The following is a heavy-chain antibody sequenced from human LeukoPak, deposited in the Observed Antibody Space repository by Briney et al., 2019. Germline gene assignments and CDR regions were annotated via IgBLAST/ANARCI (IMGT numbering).Heavy chain of an antibody. CDR3: ARETSQDYFDS. Sequence: GGSLRLSCAASGFSFTNYWMHWVRQAPGKGLVWVSRINGDGSRTYYADSVKGRFTISRDNAKNTLYVQMNSLRAEDTAVYYCARETSQDYFDSWGQGTLVTVSS. J-gene: IGHJ4*02. V-gene: IGHV3-74*01. CDR2: INGDGSRT. CDR1: GFSFTNYW.